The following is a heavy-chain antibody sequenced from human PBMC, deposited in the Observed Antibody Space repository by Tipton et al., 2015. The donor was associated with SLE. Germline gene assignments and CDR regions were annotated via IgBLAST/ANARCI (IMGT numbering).Heavy chain of an antibody. Sequence: TLSLTCAVYGGSISSSSSYYWAWIRQPPGKGVEWIGEVYHRGSTNYNPSLKSRVTISVDTSKNQFSLKLSSVTAADTAVYYCARGGQWLDDWDFDLWGRGTLVTVSS. CDR2: VYHRGST. J-gene: IGHJ2*01. V-gene: IGHV4-39*07. D-gene: IGHD6-19*01. CDR1: GGSISSSSSYY. CDR3: ARGGQWLDDWDFDL.